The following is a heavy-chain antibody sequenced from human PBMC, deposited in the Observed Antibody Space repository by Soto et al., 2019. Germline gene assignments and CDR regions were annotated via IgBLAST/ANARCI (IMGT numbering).Heavy chain of an antibody. CDR1: GFTFSSDW. CDR3: ARDSGYYYYYYMDV. J-gene: IGHJ6*03. Sequence: GGSLRLSCAASGFTFSSDWMSWVRQAPGKGLEWVANIKQDGSEKYYVDSVKGRFTISRDNAKNSLYLQMNSLRAEDTAVYYCARDSGYYYYYYMDVWGKGTTVTVSS. D-gene: IGHD6-25*01. CDR2: IKQDGSEK. V-gene: IGHV3-7*01.